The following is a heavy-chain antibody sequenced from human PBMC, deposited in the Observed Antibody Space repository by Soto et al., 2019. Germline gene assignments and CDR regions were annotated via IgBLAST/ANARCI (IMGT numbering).Heavy chain of an antibody. CDR1: GWSFGGYY. D-gene: IGHD1-20*01. CDR3: ARKPVYNWKRRYFEY. J-gene: IGHJ4*02. CDR2: INHSGST. Sequence: PSETLSLTCAVYGWSFGGYYSSWIRQPPGKGLEWIGEINHSGSTNYNPSLKSRVTISVDTSKNQFSLKLSSVTAADTAVYYCARKPVYNWKRRYFEYWGQGTLVTVSS. V-gene: IGHV4-34*01.